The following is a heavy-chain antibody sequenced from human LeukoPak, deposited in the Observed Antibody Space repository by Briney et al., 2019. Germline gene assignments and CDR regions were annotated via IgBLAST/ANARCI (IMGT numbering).Heavy chain of an antibody. CDR2: ISWNSYSI. CDR3: AKDLSGSDYDAFDI. Sequence: GGSLRLSCAASGFTFDDYTMHWVRQAPGKGLEWVSGISWNSYSIGYADTVKGRFTISRDNAKNSLYLQMNSLRVEDTAVYYCAKDLSGSDYDAFDIWGQGTMVTVSS. V-gene: IGHV3-9*01. CDR1: GFTFDDYT. J-gene: IGHJ3*02. D-gene: IGHD1-26*01.